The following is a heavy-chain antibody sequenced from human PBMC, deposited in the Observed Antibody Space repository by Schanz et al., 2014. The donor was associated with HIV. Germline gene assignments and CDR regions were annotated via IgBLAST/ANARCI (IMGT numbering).Heavy chain of an antibody. J-gene: IGHJ6*02. Sequence: VQLVESGGGVVQPGRSLRLSCTASGFTFSTYAMSWVRQAPGKGREWVSGMGGSHDSTFYADSVKGRFTISRDNSKNTLYLQMNSLRAEDTAVYYCARRDYGDYYYYYGMDVWGQGTTVTVSS. V-gene: IGHV3-23*04. CDR1: GFTFSTYA. D-gene: IGHD4-17*01. CDR2: MGGSHDST. CDR3: ARRDYGDYYYYYGMDV.